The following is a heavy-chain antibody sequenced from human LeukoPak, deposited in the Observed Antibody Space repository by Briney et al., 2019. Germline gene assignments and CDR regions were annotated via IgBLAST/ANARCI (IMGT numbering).Heavy chain of an antibody. CDR3: SRSYGSGPNWFDP. V-gene: IGHV3-73*01. CDR1: GFTFSGAA. D-gene: IGHD3-10*01. Sequence: GGSLKISCAASGFTFSGAAMHWVRQASGKGLERVGRIRSKGNNYATAYAASVEGRFTISRDDSRSTAYLQMNNLQTEDTAVYYCSRSYGSGPNWFDPWGQGTLVTVSS. J-gene: IGHJ5*02. CDR2: IRSKGNNYAT.